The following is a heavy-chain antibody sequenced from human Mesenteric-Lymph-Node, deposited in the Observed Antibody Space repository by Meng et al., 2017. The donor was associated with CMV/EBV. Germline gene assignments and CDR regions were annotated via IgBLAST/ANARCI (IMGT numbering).Heavy chain of an antibody. D-gene: IGHD1-26*01. CDR1: GGSFSGYY. J-gene: IGHJ4*02. CDR2: IYYSGST. V-gene: IGHV4-34*01. Sequence: ESLKISCAVYGGSFSGYYWSWIRQPPGKGLEWIGSIYYSGSTYYNPSLKSRVTISVDTSKNQFSLKLSSVTAADTAVYYCARVGRGSYAYWSYYFDYWGQGTLVTVSS. CDR3: ARVGRGSYAYWSYYFDY.